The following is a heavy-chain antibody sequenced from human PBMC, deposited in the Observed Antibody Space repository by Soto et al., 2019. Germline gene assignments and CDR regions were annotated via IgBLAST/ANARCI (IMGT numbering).Heavy chain of an antibody. J-gene: IGHJ4*02. D-gene: IGHD3-22*01. CDR2: IIPIFGTA. Sequence: SVKVSCKASGGTFSSYAISWVRQAPGQGLEWMGGIIPIFGTANYAQKFQGRVTITADESTSTAYMELSSLRSEDTAVYYCARVTPPYYYDSSAQLVASPGAGIDYWGQGTLVTVSS. CDR3: ARVTPPYYYDSSAQLVASPGAGIDY. CDR1: GGTFSSYA. V-gene: IGHV1-69*13.